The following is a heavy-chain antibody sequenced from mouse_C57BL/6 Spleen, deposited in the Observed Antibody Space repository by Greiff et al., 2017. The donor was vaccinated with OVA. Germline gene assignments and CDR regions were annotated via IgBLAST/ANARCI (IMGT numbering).Heavy chain of an antibody. D-gene: IGHD2-4*01. CDR1: GFTFSDYG. Sequence: EVNLVESGGGLVKPGGSLKLSCAASGFTFSDYGMHWVRQAPEKGLEWVAYISSGSSTIYYADTVKGRFTISRDNAKNTLFLQMTSLRSEDTAMYYCAKSTMITTRAYYYAMDYWGQGTSVTVSS. J-gene: IGHJ4*01. CDR3: AKSTMITTRAYYYAMDY. V-gene: IGHV5-17*01. CDR2: ISSGSSTI.